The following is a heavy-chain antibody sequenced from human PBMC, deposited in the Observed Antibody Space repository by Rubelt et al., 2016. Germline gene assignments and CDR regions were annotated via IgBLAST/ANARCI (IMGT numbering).Heavy chain of an antibody. CDR1: GYSFTTYS. V-gene: IGHV1-3*01. CDR2: INAGNGNT. D-gene: IGHD6-19*01. J-gene: IGHJ4*02. Sequence: QVQLVQSGAEVKKPGASVKVSCKAAGYSFTTYSIHWVRQAPGQRLAWMGWINAGNGNTKYSQKFQGRVTITRDTSASTAYMELSSLRSEATAIYYCATGYSSGWYVAYWGQGTLVTVSS. CDR3: ATGYSSGWYVAY.